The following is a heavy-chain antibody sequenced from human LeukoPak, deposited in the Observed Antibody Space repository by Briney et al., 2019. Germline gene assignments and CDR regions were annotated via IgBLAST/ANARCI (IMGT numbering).Heavy chain of an antibody. V-gene: IGHV4-59*01. D-gene: IGHD5-18*01. CDR2: IYYSGST. J-gene: IGHJ4*02. Sequence: SETLSLTCTVSGVSISSYYWSWIRQPPGKGLEWIGYIYYSGSTNYNPSLKSRVTISVDTSKNQFSLKLSSVTAADTAVYYCATGGYSYGLEYWGQGTLVTVSS. CDR1: GVSISSYY. CDR3: ATGGYSYGLEY.